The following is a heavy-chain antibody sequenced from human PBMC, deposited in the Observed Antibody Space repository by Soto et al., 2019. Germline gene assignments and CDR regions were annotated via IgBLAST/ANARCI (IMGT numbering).Heavy chain of an antibody. CDR1: GFTFSSYS. Sequence: EVQLVESGGGLVKPGGSLRLSCAASGFTFSSYSMNWVRQAPGKGLEWVSSISSSSSYIYYADSVKGRFTISRDNAKNSLYLQVNSLRAEDTAVYYCARDQPGYSYGYGLGYWRQGTMVTVSS. CDR2: ISSSSSYI. D-gene: IGHD5-18*01. CDR3: ARDQPGYSYGYGLGY. J-gene: IGHJ4*02. V-gene: IGHV3-21*01.